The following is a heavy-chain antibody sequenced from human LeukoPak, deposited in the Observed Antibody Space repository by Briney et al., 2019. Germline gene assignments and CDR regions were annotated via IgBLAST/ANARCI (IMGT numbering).Heavy chain of an antibody. CDR2: ISGSGGST. D-gene: IGHD2-2*01. V-gene: IGHV3-23*01. CDR3: AKSRDLIVVVPAATDY. CDR1: GFTFSSYG. J-gene: IGHJ4*02. Sequence: GGSLRLSCAASGFTFSSYGMHWVRQAPGKGLEWVSPISGSGGSTYYADSVKGRFTISRDNSKNTLYLQMNSLRAEDTAVYYCAKSRDLIVVVPAATDYWGQGTLVTDSS.